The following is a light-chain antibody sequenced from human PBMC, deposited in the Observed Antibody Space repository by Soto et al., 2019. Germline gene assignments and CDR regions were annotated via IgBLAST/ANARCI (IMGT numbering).Light chain of an antibody. CDR1: QSISSY. J-gene: IGKJ5*01. CDR2: DAS. Sequence: ETVLSQSPATVSLCPRERAPLSCRASQSISSYLAWYQQKPGQAPRLLIYDASNRATGIPARFSGSGSGTDFTLTISSLEPEDFAVYYCQQRSNWPPITFGQGTRLEIK. V-gene: IGKV3-11*01. CDR3: QQRSNWPPIT.